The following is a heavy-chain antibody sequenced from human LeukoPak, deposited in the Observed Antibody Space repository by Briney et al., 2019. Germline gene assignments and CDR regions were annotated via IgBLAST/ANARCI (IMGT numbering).Heavy chain of an antibody. CDR2: INPNSGGT. D-gene: IGHD3-22*01. Sequence: ASVKVSCKASGYTFTGYYMHWVRQAPGQGLEWMGRINPNSGGTNYAQKFQGRVTMTRDTSISTAYMELSRLRSDDTAVYYCGRGLITMIVVVDVWGQGTLVTVSS. V-gene: IGHV1-2*06. CDR3: GRGLITMIVVVDV. J-gene: IGHJ4*02. CDR1: GYTFTGYY.